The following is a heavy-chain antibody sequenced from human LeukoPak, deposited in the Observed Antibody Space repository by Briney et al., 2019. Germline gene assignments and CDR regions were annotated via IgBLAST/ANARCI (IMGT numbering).Heavy chain of an antibody. V-gene: IGHV4-38-2*01. CDR2: IYHSGST. CDR1: GYSISSGYY. D-gene: IGHD6-6*01. J-gene: IGHJ4*02. CDR3: ARLKLVLFDY. Sequence: SETLSLTCAVSGYSISSGYYWGWIRQPPGKGLEWIGRIYHSGSTYYNPSLKSRVTISVDTSKNQFSLKLSSVTAADTAVYYCARLKLVLFDYWRQGTLVTVSS.